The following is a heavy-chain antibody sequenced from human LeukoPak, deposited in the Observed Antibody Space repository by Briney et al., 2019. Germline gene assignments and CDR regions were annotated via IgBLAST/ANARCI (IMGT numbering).Heavy chain of an antibody. Sequence: PGGSLRLSCAASGFTFRNHVMAWVRQTPGKGLEWVSSIVGDGSASFYSDSVKGRFAVSRDNSMDTLFLHMQSLRAEDAAFYYCARGKEGGLLDWFDPWGQGTLVTVSS. J-gene: IGHJ5*02. CDR3: ARGKEGGLLDWFDP. V-gene: IGHV3-23*01. D-gene: IGHD2-15*01. CDR2: IVGDGSAS. CDR1: GFTFRNHV.